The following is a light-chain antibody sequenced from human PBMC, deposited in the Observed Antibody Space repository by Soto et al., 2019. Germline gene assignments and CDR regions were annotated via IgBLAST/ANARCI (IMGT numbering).Light chain of an antibody. CDR1: QSVGDN. J-gene: IGKJ1*01. Sequence: EIVMTQSPATLSVSPGERATLSCRASQSVGDNLAWYQRQPGQPPRLLIYGASTRATGIPLRFSGSGSGTDLTLTISSLQSEDFAVYYCQQYDTWPPATFGQGNKVEI. CDR2: GAS. CDR3: QQYDTWPPAT. V-gene: IGKV3-15*01.